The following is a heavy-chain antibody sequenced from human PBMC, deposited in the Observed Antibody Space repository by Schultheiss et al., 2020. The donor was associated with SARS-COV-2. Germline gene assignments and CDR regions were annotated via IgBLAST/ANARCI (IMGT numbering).Heavy chain of an antibody. J-gene: IGHJ3*02. CDR3: PYDSSGYGAFDI. CDR2: ISSSGSTI. CDR1: GFTFSSYS. Sequence: GGSLRLSCAASGFTFSSYSMNWVRQAPGKGLEWVSSISSSGSTIYYADSVKGRFTISRDNAKNSLYLQMNSLRAEDTAVYYCPYDSSGYGAFDIWGQGTMVTVSS. D-gene: IGHD3-22*01. V-gene: IGHV3-48*04.